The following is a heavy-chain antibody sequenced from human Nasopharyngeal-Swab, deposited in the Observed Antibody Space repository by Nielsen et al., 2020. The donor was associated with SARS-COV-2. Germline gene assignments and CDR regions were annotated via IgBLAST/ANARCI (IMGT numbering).Heavy chain of an antibody. V-gene: IGHV4-39*07. CDR3: SLPPLYNLLDY. D-gene: IGHD5-24*01. CDR1: GGSISSGGYY. CDR2: IYYSGST. Sequence: SETLSLTCTVSGGSISSGGYYWSWIRQPPGKGLEWIGSIYYSGSTYYNPSLKSRVTISVDTSKNQFSLKLSSVTAADTAVLFFSLPPLYNLLDYWGQGTLVTVSS. J-gene: IGHJ4*02.